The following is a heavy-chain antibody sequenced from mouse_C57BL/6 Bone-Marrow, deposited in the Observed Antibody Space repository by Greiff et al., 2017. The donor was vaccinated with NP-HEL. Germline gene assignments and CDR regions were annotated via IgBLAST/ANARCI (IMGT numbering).Heavy chain of an antibody. CDR1: GYTFPSYW. J-gene: IGHJ3*01. D-gene: IGHD2-5*01. Sequence: QVHVKQPGAELVRPGSSVKLSCKASGYTFPSYWMDWVKQRPGQGLEWIGNIYPSDSETHYNQKFKDKATLTVDKSSSTAYMQLSSLTSEDSAVYYGAGSKTAWFAYWGQGTLVTVSA. V-gene: IGHV1-61*01. CDR3: AGSKTAWFAY. CDR2: IYPSDSET.